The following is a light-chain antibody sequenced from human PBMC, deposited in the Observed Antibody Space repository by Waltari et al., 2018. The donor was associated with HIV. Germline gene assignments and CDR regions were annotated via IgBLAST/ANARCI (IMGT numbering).Light chain of an antibody. Sequence: QSALTQPASVSGSPGQSITISCDLNDYESVSWYQRQPGKAPKVIIYAVTNRPSGLSNRFSGSKSGNTATLTISGLQPEDEADYFCTSYISGTTPVFGRGTRVTVL. CDR2: AVT. V-gene: IGLV2-14*01. J-gene: IGLJ2*01. CDR1: DLNDYES. CDR3: TSYISGTTPV.